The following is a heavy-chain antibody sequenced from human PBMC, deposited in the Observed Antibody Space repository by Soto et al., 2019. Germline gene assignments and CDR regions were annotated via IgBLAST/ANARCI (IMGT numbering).Heavy chain of an antibody. V-gene: IGHV3-7*05. D-gene: IGHD3-9*01. J-gene: IGHJ3*02. Sequence: EVQLVESGGGLVQPGGSLRLSCAASGFTFSSYWMSWVRQAPGKGLEWVANIKQEGSEKYYVDSVKGRFTISRDNAKNSLYLQMNSLRAEDTAVYYCAREYYDILTGYSYDAFDIWGQGTMVTVSS. CDR1: GFTFSSYW. CDR3: AREYYDILTGYSYDAFDI. CDR2: IKQEGSEK.